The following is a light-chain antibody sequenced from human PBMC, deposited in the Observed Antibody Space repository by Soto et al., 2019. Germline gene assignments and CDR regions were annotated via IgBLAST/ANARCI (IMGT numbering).Light chain of an antibody. J-gene: IGKJ1*01. CDR2: SAS. CDR1: QSISSK. CDR3: QHYNDWRWT. Sequence: IVMTQSPATLSASPGEGATLSCRASQSISSKLAWYQQKPGQAPRLLIYSASTRATGVPARFSGSGSGTEFTLTISSLQSEDLAVYYCQHYNDWRWTFGQGTKVEIK. V-gene: IGKV3-15*01.